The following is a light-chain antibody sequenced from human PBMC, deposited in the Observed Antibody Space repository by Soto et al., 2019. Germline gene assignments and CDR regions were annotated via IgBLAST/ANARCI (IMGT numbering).Light chain of an antibody. CDR1: QSVSTY. CDR2: GAS. V-gene: IGKV3-11*01. J-gene: IGKJ3*01. CDR3: QQRANWPPLFT. Sequence: EIVLTQSPATLSLSPGERSTLSCRASQSVSTYLAWYQQKPGQAPRLLIYGASNRAAGIPTRFSGSGSGTDFTLTISSLAPEDFAIYYCQQRANWPPLFTFGHGTKVEIK.